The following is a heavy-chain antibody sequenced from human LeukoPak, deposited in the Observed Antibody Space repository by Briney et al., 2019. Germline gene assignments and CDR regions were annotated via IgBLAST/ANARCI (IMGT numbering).Heavy chain of an antibody. Sequence: GGSLRLSCAASGFAFSDYNMRWIRQAPGKGLEWVSSISRSGSTKYYADSVKGRFTISRDNAKNSLFLQMNSLRAEDTAVYYCARVLRYCSGGNCYSGGLGYMDVWGKGTTVTISS. CDR1: GFAFSDYN. CDR2: ISRSGSTK. V-gene: IGHV3-11*01. J-gene: IGHJ6*03. D-gene: IGHD2-15*01. CDR3: ARVLRYCSGGNCYSGGLGYMDV.